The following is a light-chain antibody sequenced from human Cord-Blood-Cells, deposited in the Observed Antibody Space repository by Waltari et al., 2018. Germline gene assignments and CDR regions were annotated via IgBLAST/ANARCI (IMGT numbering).Light chain of an antibody. V-gene: IGLV2-14*01. J-gene: IGLJ2*01. CDR3: SSYTSSSTRVV. CDR1: SSDVGGYNY. Sequence: QSALTQPASVSGSPGQSITISCTGTSSDVGGYNYVSWYQQHPGKAPKLMIYEVSNRPSGVSNRFSGAKSGNTASLTISGLQAVDEADYYCSSYTSSSTRVVFGGGTKLTVL. CDR2: EVS.